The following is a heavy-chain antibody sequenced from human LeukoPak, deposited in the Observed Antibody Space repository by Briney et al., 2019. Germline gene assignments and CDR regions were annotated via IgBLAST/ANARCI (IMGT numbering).Heavy chain of an antibody. Sequence: GGSLRPSCAASGFTFSSYAMSWVRQAPGKGLEWVSAISGSGGSTYYADSVKGRFTISRDNSKNTLYLQMNSLRAEDTAVYYCAKGYSSTSRSRYFDYWGQGTLVTVSS. CDR2: ISGSGGST. J-gene: IGHJ4*02. D-gene: IGHD6-13*01. V-gene: IGHV3-23*01. CDR3: AKGYSSTSRSRYFDY. CDR1: GFTFSSYA.